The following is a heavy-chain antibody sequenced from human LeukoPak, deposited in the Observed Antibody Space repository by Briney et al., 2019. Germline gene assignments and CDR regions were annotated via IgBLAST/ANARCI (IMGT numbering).Heavy chain of an antibody. CDR3: AREVAGLKTWIDAFDI. CDR2: IYYTGST. V-gene: IGHV4-59*01. D-gene: IGHD6-19*01. Sequence: PSETLSLTCTVSGGSISTYYWSWIRQPPGKGLEWIGYIYYTGSTNYNPSLKSRVTISVDTSKNQFSLKLSSVTAADTAVYYCAREVAGLKTWIDAFDIWGQGTMVTVSS. CDR1: GGSISTYY. J-gene: IGHJ3*02.